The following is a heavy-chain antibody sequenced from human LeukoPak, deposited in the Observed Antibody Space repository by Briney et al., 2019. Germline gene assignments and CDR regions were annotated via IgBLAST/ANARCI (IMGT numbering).Heavy chain of an antibody. CDR3: ARDWFVD. CDR2: INSGGTII. V-gene: IGHV3-48*03. CDR1: GFTFSSNE. Sequence: GGSLRLSCAASGFTFSSNEMNWVRQAPGKGLEWVSYINSGGTIIYYADSVRGRFTISRDIAENSLYLQMNSLRAEDTAVYYCARDWFVDWGQGTLVIVSS. J-gene: IGHJ4*02.